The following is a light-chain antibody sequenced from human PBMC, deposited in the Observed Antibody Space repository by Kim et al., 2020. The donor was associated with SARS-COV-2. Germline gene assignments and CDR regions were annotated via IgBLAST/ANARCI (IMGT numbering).Light chain of an antibody. Sequence: QSALTQPPSASGSPGQSVTISCTGTSSDVGGYKYVSWYQQHPGKAPKLMIYEVSKRPSGVPDRYSGSKSGNTASLTVSGLQSEDEADYYCSSYAGSNMGVFGGGTQLTVL. V-gene: IGLV2-8*01. J-gene: IGLJ3*02. CDR3: SSYAGSNMGV. CDR1: SSDVGGYKY. CDR2: EVS.